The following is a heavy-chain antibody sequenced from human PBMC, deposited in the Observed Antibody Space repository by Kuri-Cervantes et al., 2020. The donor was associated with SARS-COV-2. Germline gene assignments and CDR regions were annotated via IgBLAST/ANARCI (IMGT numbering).Heavy chain of an antibody. Sequence: GESLKISCAASGFTFDDYAMHWVRQAPGKSLEWVSGINWNGGSTGYADSVKGRFTISRDNAKNSLYLQMNSLRAEDTAVYYCARTDFWSGYYVDYWGQGTLVTVSS. D-gene: IGHD3-3*01. J-gene: IGHJ4*02. CDR1: GFTFDDYA. CDR3: ARTDFWSGYYVDY. CDR2: INWNGGST. V-gene: IGHV3-20*04.